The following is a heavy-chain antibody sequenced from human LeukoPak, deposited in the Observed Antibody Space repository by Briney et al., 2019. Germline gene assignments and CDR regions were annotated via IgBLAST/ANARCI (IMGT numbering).Heavy chain of an antibody. D-gene: IGHD6-13*01. V-gene: IGHV3-30*04. J-gene: IGHJ4*02. CDR3: ARAGIAAAGTSDFYPELGEIDY. CDR2: ISYDGSNK. CDR1: GFTFSSYA. Sequence: GGSLRLSCAASGFTFSSYAMHWVRQAPGKGLEWVAVISYDGSNKYYADSVKGRFTISRDNSKNTLYLQMNSLRAEDTAVYYCARAGIAAAGTSDFYPELGEIDYWGQGTLVTVSS.